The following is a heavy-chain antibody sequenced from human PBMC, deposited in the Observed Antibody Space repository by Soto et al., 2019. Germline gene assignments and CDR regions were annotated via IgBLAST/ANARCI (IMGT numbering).Heavy chain of an antibody. D-gene: IGHD1-26*01. J-gene: IGHJ4*02. CDR3: VNGQWARDAYFDY. V-gene: IGHV3-23*01. CDR1: GFAFNDYS. Sequence: GWSLRLSCAASGFAFNDYSMTWVRQPPGKGLEWVSSITPNSGEKHYPASLAVRFTISRDNSKHPLYLRVTSLRAEDAAVYYCVNGQWARDAYFDYWGQGTLVTVSS. CDR2: ITPNSGEK.